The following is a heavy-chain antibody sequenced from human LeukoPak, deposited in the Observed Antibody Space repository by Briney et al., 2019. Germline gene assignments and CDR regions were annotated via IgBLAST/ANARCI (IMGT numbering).Heavy chain of an antibody. D-gene: IGHD6-19*01. CDR3: ARLSPSAVAATLDY. J-gene: IGHJ4*02. CDR1: GYSFTSYW. V-gene: IGHV5-51*01. CDR2: IYPGDSDT. Sequence: GESLKISCKGSGYSFTSYWIGWVRQMPGKGLEWMGIIYPGDSDTRYSPSFQGQVTISADKSISTVYLQWSSLKASDTAMYYSARLSPSAVAATLDYWGQGTLVTVSS.